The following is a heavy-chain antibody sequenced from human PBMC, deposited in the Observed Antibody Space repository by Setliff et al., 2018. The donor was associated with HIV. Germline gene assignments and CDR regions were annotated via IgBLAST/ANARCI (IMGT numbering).Heavy chain of an antibody. CDR3: ATIRAYYYDSSGQEYFQH. D-gene: IGHD3-22*01. CDR2: ISTYNDNT. J-gene: IGHJ1*01. Sequence: ASVKVSCKASFGTYGINWVRQAPGQGLEWMGWISTYNDNTNYAQKLQGRVTMTTETSTSTAYMELRSLRTDDTAVYYCATIRAYYYDSSGQEYFQHWGHGSLVTVSS. CDR1: FGTYG. V-gene: IGHV1-18*01.